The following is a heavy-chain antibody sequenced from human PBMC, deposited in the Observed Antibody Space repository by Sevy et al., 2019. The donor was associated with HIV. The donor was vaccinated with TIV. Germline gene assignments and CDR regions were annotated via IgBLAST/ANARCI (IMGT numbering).Heavy chain of an antibody. D-gene: IGHD6-19*01. CDR1: GFTFNNYY. V-gene: IGHV3-11*01. CDR2: ISTSGNMI. Sequence: GGSLRLSCAASGFTFNNYYMTWIRQAPGKGLEWISYISTSGNMIYYADSVKGRFTISRDNAQDSLYLQMNSLRAEDTAVYFCVRDLGYSSGWYGPHFDHRGQGTLVTVSS. J-gene: IGHJ5*02. CDR3: VRDLGYSSGWYGPHFDH.